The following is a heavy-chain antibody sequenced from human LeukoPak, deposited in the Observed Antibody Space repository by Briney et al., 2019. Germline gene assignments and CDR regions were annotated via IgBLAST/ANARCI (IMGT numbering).Heavy chain of an antibody. CDR1: GFTFSSYS. Sequence: GGSLRLSCVASGFTFSSYSMNWVRQAPGKGLEWVSSISSSSSYIYYADSVKGRFTISRDNAKNSLYLQMNSLRAEDTAVYYCARVDYGYYYYYGMDVWGQGTTVTVSS. J-gene: IGHJ6*02. CDR3: ARVDYGYYYYYGMDV. D-gene: IGHD4-17*01. CDR2: ISSSSSYI. V-gene: IGHV3-21*01.